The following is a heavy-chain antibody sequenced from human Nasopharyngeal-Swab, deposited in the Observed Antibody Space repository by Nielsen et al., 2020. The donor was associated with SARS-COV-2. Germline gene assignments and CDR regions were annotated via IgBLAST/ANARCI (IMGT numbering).Heavy chain of an antibody. D-gene: IGHD3-10*01. CDR2: IYFGGST. Sequence: SETLSLTCTVSGGSISSCDYYWSWIRQPPGKGLEWIGYIYFGGSTNYNASLKSRVTISEDTSKNQFSLKLTSVTAADTAVYYCARGDMLYYGSGTYWGQGTLVTVPS. J-gene: IGHJ4*02. V-gene: IGHV4-30-4*01. CDR3: ARGDMLYYGSGTY. CDR1: GGSISSCDYY.